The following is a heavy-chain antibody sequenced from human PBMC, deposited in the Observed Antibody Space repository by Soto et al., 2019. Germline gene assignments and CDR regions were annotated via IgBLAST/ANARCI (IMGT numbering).Heavy chain of an antibody. D-gene: IGHD3-3*01. CDR1: GGSISSGGYS. V-gene: IGHV4-30-2*01. J-gene: IGHJ4*02. CDR2: IYHSGST. CDR3: ARGTYYDFWSGLSYFDY. Sequence: QLQLQESGSVLVKPSQTLSLTCAVSGGSISSGGYSWSWIRQPPGKGLEWIGYIYHSGSTYYTPSLKSRVTISVDRSKNQFSLKLSSVTAADTAVYYCARGTYYDFWSGLSYFDYWGQGTLVTVSS.